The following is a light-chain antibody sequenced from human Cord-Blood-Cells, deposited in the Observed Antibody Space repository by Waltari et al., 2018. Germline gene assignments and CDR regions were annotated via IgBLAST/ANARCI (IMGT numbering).Light chain of an antibody. Sequence: QSVLPQPPSASGTPGQRVTISCSGSSSNIGSHYVYWYQQLPGTAPKLLIYRNDQRPSGVPDRFSGSKSSTSASLAISGLRSEDEAEYYCAAWDDSLSGNWVFGGGTKLTVL. CDR1: SSNIGSHY. CDR3: AAWDDSLSGNWV. CDR2: RND. V-gene: IGLV1-47*01. J-gene: IGLJ3*02.